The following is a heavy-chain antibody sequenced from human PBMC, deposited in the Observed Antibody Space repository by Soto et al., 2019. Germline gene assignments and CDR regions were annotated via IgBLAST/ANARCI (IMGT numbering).Heavy chain of an antibody. CDR3: ARDERRRYYYGSGSYPT. V-gene: IGHV1-69*13. Sequence: SVKVSCKASGGTFSSYAISWVRQAPGQGLEWMGGIIPIFGTANYAQKFQGRVTITADESTSTAYMELSSLRSEDTAVYYCARDERRRYYYGSGSYPTWGQGTLVTVSS. D-gene: IGHD3-10*01. J-gene: IGHJ5*02. CDR2: IIPIFGTA. CDR1: GGTFSSYA.